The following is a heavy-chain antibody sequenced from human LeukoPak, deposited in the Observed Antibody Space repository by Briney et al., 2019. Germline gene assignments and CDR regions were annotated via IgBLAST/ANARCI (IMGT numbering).Heavy chain of an antibody. V-gene: IGHV3-33*01. Sequence: GGSLRLSCAASGFSFSNYDMHWVRQAPGKGLEWVAIIWYDGSNKYYGDSVKGRFTISRDNSKNTLYLQMNSLRAEDTAMYYCATMDVWGQGTMVTVSS. CDR3: ATMDV. D-gene: IGHD3-10*01. CDR1: GFSFSNYD. J-gene: IGHJ3*01. CDR2: IWYDGSNK.